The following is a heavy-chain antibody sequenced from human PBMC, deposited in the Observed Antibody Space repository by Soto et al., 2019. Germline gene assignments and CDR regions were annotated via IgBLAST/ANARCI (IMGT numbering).Heavy chain of an antibody. V-gene: IGHV4-31*03. CDR3: AIDYTPAGGFRAPCAFDI. CDR2: IYYSGTT. J-gene: IGHJ3*02. CDR1: AGFTSPCCNH. Sequence: TLPLTCSVSAGFTSPCCNHWCRIRQHPEKGLEWIGYIYYSGTTYYNPSLKSRVTISVDTSKNQFSLKLSSVTAADTAVYYCAIDYTPAGGFRAPCAFDIWCQGTMGT. D-gene: IGHD3-16*01.